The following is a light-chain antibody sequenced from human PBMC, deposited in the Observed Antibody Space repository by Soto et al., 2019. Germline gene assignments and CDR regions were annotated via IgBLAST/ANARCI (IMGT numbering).Light chain of an antibody. CDR3: RQYSSYST. V-gene: IGKV1-5*03. CDR1: QSIGNW. Sequence: DIQMTQSPSTLSASVGDRVTIPCRASQSIGNWLAWYQQKPGKAPKLLIYKASTLESGVPSRFSGSGSGTEFTLTISSLQPDDFATYYCRQYSSYSTFGQGTKVEIK. J-gene: IGKJ1*01. CDR2: KAS.